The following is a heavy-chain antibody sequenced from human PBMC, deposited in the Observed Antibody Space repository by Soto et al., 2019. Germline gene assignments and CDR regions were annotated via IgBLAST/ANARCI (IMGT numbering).Heavy chain of an antibody. CDR2: ISYDGSNK. Sequence: SGGSLRLSCAASGFTFSSYAMHWVRQAPGKGLEWVAVISYDGSNKYYADSVKGRFTISRDNSKNTLYLQMNSLRAEDTAVYYCARGGSSSWYFPYYYYGMDVWGQGTTVTVSS. CDR3: ARGGSSSWYFPYYYYGMDV. D-gene: IGHD6-13*01. CDR1: GFTFSSYA. J-gene: IGHJ6*02. V-gene: IGHV3-30-3*01.